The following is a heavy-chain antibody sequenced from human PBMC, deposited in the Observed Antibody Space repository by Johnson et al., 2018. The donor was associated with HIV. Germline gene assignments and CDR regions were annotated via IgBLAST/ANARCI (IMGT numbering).Heavy chain of an antibody. CDR1: GFNVSSNY. CDR3: ASTYYNFWSGPPSSAFDI. CDR2: IFRGDST. Sequence: VQLVESGGGLVQPGGSLRLSCAASGFNVSSNYMSWVRQAPGQGLEWVSVIFRGDSTYYADSVRGRFTISRDSFKNTLYLQMNSLRAEDAAVYYCASTYYNFWSGPPSSAFDIWGQGTMVTVSS. J-gene: IGHJ3*02. V-gene: IGHV3-66*01. D-gene: IGHD3-3*01.